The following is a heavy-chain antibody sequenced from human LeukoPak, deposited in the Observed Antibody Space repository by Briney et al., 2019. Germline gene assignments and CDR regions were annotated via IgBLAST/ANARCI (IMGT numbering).Heavy chain of an antibody. D-gene: IGHD6-25*01. J-gene: IGHJ4*02. CDR2: IGSSSRSI. V-gene: IGHV3-21*01. CDR3: ARESAESFDY. CDR1: GFTFTSHS. Sequence: GESLRLSCVASGFTFTSHSMNWVRQAPGKGLEWVSSIGSSSRSIYYADSVKGRFTISRDNAKNSLFLEMNSLRAEDTAVYYCARESAESFDYWGQGTLVTVSS.